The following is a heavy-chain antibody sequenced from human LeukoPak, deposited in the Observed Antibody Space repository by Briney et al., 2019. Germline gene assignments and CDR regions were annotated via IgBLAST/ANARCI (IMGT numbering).Heavy chain of an antibody. CDR2: IYYSGVT. CDR1: GGSISSSSYY. J-gene: IGHJ4*02. Sequence: SETLSLTCTVSGGSISSSSYYWDWTRHPPGKGLEWVGSIYYSGVTYYNPSLKSRVTISVDTSRNQFSLKLSSVTAADTAVYYCARLGGGYSYGYRYSLDYWGQGTLVTVSS. CDR3: ARLGGGYSYGYRYSLDY. D-gene: IGHD5-18*01. V-gene: IGHV4-39*01.